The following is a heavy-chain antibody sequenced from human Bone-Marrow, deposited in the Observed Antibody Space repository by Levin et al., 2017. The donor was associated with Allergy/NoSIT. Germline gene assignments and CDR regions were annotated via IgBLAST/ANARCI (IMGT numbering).Heavy chain of an antibody. CDR1: GFTFSSYA. CDR3: ATAIVVVPAAADY. Sequence: GGSLRLSCAASGFTFSSYAMSWVRQAPGKGLEWVSAISGSGGSTYYADSVKGRFTISRDNSKNTLYLQMNSLRAEDTAVYYCATAIVVVPAAADYWGQGTLVTVSS. J-gene: IGHJ4*02. D-gene: IGHD2-2*01. V-gene: IGHV3-23*01. CDR2: ISGSGGST.